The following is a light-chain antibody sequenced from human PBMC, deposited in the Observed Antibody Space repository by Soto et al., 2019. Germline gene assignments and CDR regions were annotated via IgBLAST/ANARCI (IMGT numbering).Light chain of an antibody. CDR1: QGIGRY. Sequence: IQLTQSPSSLSASVGDRVTITCRASQGIGRYLAWYQQKPGKAPKLLIYSASTLQSWVPSGFTGSGSGTGFTLTISSLQPEDFATYYCQQLNSYPITFGQGTRLEIK. CDR3: QQLNSYPIT. J-gene: IGKJ5*01. V-gene: IGKV1-9*01. CDR2: SAS.